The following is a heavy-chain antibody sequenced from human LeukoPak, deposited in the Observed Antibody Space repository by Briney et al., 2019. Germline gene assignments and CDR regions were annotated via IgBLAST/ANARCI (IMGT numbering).Heavy chain of an antibody. Sequence: ASVKVSCKASGYTFTSYYMHWVRQAPGQGLEWMGIINPSGGSTSYAQKFQGRVTMTGDTSTSTVYMELSSLRSEDTAVYYCAMYCSSTSCQDYWGQGTLVTVSS. J-gene: IGHJ4*02. CDR2: INPSGGST. CDR3: AMYCSSTSCQDY. V-gene: IGHV1-46*01. CDR1: GYTFTSYY. D-gene: IGHD2-2*01.